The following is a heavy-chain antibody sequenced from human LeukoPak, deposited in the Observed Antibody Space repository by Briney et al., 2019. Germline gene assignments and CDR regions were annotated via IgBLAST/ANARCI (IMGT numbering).Heavy chain of an antibody. Sequence: GGSLRPSCAASGFTFSSYSMNWVRQAPGKGLEWVSSISSSSSYIYYADSVKGRFTISRDNAKNSLYLQMNSLRAEDTAVYYCARESDRRYYYDSSGYYDYWGQGTLVTVSS. CDR3: ARESDRRYYYDSSGYYDY. V-gene: IGHV3-21*01. CDR2: ISSSSSYI. D-gene: IGHD3-22*01. CDR1: GFTFSSYS. J-gene: IGHJ4*02.